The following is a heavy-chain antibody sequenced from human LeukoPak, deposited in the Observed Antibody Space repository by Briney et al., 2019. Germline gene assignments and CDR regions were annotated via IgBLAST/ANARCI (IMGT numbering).Heavy chain of an antibody. J-gene: IGHJ4*02. D-gene: IGHD3-16*01. CDR3: ASQRLGELYVTLLDY. Sequence: GGSLRLSCAASGFTFSSYAMNWVRQAPGKGLEWVSAISSSGGSTYYADSVKGRFTVSRDNSKNTLYLQMNSLRAEDTAVYYCASQRLGELYVTLLDYWGQGTLVTVSS. CDR1: GFTFSSYA. V-gene: IGHV3-23*01. CDR2: ISSSGGST.